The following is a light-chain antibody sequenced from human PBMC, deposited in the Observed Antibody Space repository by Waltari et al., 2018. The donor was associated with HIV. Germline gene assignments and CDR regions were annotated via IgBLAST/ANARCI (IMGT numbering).Light chain of an antibody. V-gene: IGLV3-19*01. Sequence: SSELTQDPAVSVALGQTVKITCQGDNLRTYYACWYQQKPGQDPVLVSYGKNRRPSEIPDRFSSSASRNKAFLTITGAQAEDEAEYYCKTRDRSGNLYVFGTGTTVTVL. J-gene: IGLJ1*01. CDR3: KTRDRSGNLYV. CDR2: GKN. CDR1: NLRTYY.